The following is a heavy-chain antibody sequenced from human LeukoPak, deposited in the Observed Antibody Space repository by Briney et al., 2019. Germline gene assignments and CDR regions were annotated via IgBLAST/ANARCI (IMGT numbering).Heavy chain of an antibody. CDR2: MNPNSGNT. Sequence: ASVKVSCKASGYTFTNSDINWVRQATGQGHEWMGWMNPNSGNTGYAQKFQGRVTMTKNTSISTAYMELSSLRSEDTAVYYCAGGYYDNRGYYFDFWGQGTLVTVSS. CDR3: AGGYYDNRGYYFDF. CDR1: GYTFTNSD. V-gene: IGHV1-8*01. D-gene: IGHD3-22*01. J-gene: IGHJ4*02.